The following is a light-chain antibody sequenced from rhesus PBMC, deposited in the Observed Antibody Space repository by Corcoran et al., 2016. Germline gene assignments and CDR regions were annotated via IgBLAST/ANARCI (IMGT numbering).Light chain of an antibody. Sequence: DIQMTQSPSSLSASVGDRVTITCRASQGISNWLAWYQQKPGKAPKPLIYRASNLEKGVPSRFRGSGSGTDFTLTISNLQPEDIATYYCQQHDNSPYSFGRGTKVEIK. CDR1: QGISNW. CDR3: QQHDNSPYS. J-gene: IGKJ2*01. V-gene: IGKV1-69*01. CDR2: RAS.